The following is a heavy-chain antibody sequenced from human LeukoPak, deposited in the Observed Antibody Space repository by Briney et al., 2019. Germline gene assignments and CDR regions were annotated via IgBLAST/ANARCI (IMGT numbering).Heavy chain of an antibody. D-gene: IGHD5-18*01. CDR1: GGTFSSYA. V-gene: IGHV1-69*13. Sequence: GASVKVSCKAAGGTFSSYAISWVRQAPGQGLEWMGGIIPIFGTANYAQKFQGKVTITADESTSTAYMELSSLRSEDTAVYYCARRLVDSYGGFDIWGQGTMVTVSS. CDR2: IIPIFGTA. CDR3: ARRLVDSYGGFDI. J-gene: IGHJ3*02.